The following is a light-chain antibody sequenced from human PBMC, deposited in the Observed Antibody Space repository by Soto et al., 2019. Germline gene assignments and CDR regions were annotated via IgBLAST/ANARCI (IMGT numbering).Light chain of an antibody. V-gene: IGKV3-15*01. CDR2: GAS. J-gene: IGKJ1*01. Sequence: EIVMTQSPATLSVSPGERATLSCRASQSVSNNLAWYQKKPGQAPRLLIYGASTRATGIPARFSCSGSGTEFTLTISSLQSEDFAVYYCQQYNNWWTFGQGTRVDIK. CDR1: QSVSNN. CDR3: QQYNNWWT.